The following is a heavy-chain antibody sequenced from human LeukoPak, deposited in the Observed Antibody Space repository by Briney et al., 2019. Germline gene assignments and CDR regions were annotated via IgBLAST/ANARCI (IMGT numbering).Heavy chain of an antibody. CDR3: ARGRGLVVVPAAMLAPGSRRFDP. Sequence: ASVKVSCKASGYTFTGYYMHWVRQAPGQGLEWMGWINTNTGNPTYAQGFTGRFVFSLDTSVSTAYLQISSLKAEDTAVYYCARGRGLVVVPAAMLAPGSRRFDPWGQGTLVIVSS. D-gene: IGHD2-2*01. V-gene: IGHV7-4-1*02. CDR1: GYTFTGYY. CDR2: INTNTGNP. J-gene: IGHJ5*02.